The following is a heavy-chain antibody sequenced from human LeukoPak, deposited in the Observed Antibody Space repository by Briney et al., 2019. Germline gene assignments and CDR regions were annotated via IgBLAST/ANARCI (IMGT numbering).Heavy chain of an antibody. CDR2: IYYSGST. Sequence: PSETLSLTCTVSGGSISSSFYYWAWIRQPPGKGLEWIASIYYSGSTNYNPSLKSRVTISVDKSKNQFSLKLSSVTAADTAVYYCVREVRHCSDTSCYTWFDPWGQGTLVTVSS. V-gene: IGHV4-39*07. D-gene: IGHD2-2*02. J-gene: IGHJ5*02. CDR1: GGSISSSFYY. CDR3: VREVRHCSDTSCYTWFDP.